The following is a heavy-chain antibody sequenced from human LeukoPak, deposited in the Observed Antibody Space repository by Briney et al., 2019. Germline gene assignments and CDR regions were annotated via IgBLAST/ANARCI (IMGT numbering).Heavy chain of an antibody. CDR3: AKDKSGGWELLRDHDAFDI. Sequence: GGSLRLSCAASGFTFSNYAMSWVRQAPGKGLEWVSSISGSGARTYYADSVKGRFTISRDNSKNTLYLQMNSLRAEDTALYYCAKDKSGGWELLRDHDAFDIWGQGTMVTVSS. CDR1: GFTFSNYA. CDR2: ISGSGART. J-gene: IGHJ3*02. V-gene: IGHV3-23*01. D-gene: IGHD1-26*01.